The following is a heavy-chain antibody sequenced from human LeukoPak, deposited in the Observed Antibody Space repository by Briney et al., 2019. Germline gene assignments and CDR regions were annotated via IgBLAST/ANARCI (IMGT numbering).Heavy chain of an antibody. CDR2: ISSSGDST. D-gene: IGHD6-19*01. CDR3: VKDGMAVAGTAPLDH. Sequence: QPGGSLRLSCSASGFTFSSYAMHWVRQAPGKGLEYVSAISSSGDSTYYADSVKGRFTVSRDNSKNTLYLQMSSLRPEDAAVYYCVKDGMAVAGTAPLDHWGQGILVAVSS. V-gene: IGHV3-64D*09. J-gene: IGHJ4*02. CDR1: GFTFSSYA.